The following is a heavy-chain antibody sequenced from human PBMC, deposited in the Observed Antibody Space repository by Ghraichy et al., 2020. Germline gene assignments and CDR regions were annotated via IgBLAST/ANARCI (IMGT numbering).Heavy chain of an antibody. Sequence: SCAASGFSFSSYDMHWVRQAPGKGLEWVAFIRYHGSNKYYADSVKGRFTISRDNSKNTLYLQMNSLRAEDTAVYYCAKSRSSGWTTDWHYSDFWVQGTLVTVSS. CDR2: IRYHGSNK. J-gene: IGHJ4*02. V-gene: IGHV3-30*02. CDR3: AKSRSSGWTTDWHYSDF. CDR1: GFSFSSYD. D-gene: IGHD6-19*01.